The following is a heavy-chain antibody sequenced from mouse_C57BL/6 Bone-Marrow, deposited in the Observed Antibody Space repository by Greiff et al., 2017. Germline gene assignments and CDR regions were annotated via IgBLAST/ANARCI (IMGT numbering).Heavy chain of an antibody. Sequence: QVQLKQSGPELVKPGASVKISCKASGYAFSSSWMNWVKQRPGKGLEWIGRIYPGDGDTNYNGKFKGKATLTADKSSSTAYMQLSSLTSEDSAVYFCARWEQLRFDYWGQGTTLTVSS. D-gene: IGHD3-2*02. CDR1: GYAFSSSW. CDR3: ARWEQLRFDY. CDR2: IYPGDGDT. V-gene: IGHV1-82*01. J-gene: IGHJ2*01.